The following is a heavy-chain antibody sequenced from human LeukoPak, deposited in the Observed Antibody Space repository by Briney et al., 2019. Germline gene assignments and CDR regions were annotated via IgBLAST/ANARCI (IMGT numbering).Heavy chain of an antibody. V-gene: IGHV4-31*03. D-gene: IGHD6-19*01. CDR2: IYYSGST. J-gene: IGHJ5*02. Sequence: SETLSLTCTVSGGSISSGNYYWSWIRQHPGKGLEWIGYIYYSGSTYYNPSLESRVTILVDTSKNQFSLKLSSVTAADTAVYYCARGLSIAVAGYNWFDPWGQGTLVTVSS. CDR1: GGSISSGNYY. CDR3: ARGLSIAVAGYNWFDP.